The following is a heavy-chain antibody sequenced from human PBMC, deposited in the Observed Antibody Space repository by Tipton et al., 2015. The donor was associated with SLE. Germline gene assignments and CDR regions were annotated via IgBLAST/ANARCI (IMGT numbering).Heavy chain of an antibody. V-gene: IGHV3-9*01. CDR1: GFTFDDYA. J-gene: IGHJ4*02. CDR3: AKSTDSSAWYGYSDY. Sequence: SLRLSCAASGFTFDDYAMHWVRQAPGKGLEWVSAISWNSGTIGYADSVKGRFTISRDNAKNSLYLQMNTLRPEDAAFYYCAKSTDSSAWYGYSDYWGQGAQVTVSS. CDR2: ISWNSGTI. D-gene: IGHD6-13*01.